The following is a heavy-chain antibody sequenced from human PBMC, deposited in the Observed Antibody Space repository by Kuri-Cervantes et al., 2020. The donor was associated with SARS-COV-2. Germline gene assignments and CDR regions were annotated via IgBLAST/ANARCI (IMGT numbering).Heavy chain of an antibody. CDR2: ISFDGSQK. V-gene: IGHV3-30*03. J-gene: IGHJ4*02. CDR1: GFSFSDYA. D-gene: IGHD3-9*01. CDR3: ARDLSIDY. Sequence: GESLKISCRASGFSFSDYAIHWVRRAPGKGLEWLAVISFDGSQKYFEESVKGRFSTSRDNSKNEVYLQMNSLRAEDTAVYYCARDLSIDYWGQGTLVTVSS.